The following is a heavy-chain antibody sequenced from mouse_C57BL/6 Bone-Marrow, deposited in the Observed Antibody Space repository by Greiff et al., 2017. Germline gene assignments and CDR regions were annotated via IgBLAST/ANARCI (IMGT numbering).Heavy chain of an antibody. Sequence: SGAELVRPGASVTLSCKASGYTFTDYEMHWVKQTPVHGLEWIGAIDPETGGTAYNQKFKGKAILTADKSSSTAYMELRSLTSEDSAVYYCTKRANDYYYAMDYWGQGTSVTVSS. D-gene: IGHD3-1*01. CDR3: TKRANDYYYAMDY. CDR2: IDPETGGT. J-gene: IGHJ4*01. CDR1: GYTFTDYE. V-gene: IGHV1-15*01.